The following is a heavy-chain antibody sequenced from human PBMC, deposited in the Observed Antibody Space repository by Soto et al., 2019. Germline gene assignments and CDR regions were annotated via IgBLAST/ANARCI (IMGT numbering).Heavy chain of an antibody. CDR3: ASILGSYCSGGSCPSF. D-gene: IGHD2-15*01. CDR2: IYYSDNT. J-gene: IGHJ4*02. V-gene: IGHV4-39*07. CDR1: GGSISSGSYN. Sequence: SETLSLTCTVSGGSISSGSYNWGWIRQPPGKGREWIGSIYYSDNTYYNPSLKSRVTISVDTSKNQFSLKLSSVTAADTAVYYCASILGSYCSGGSCPSFWGQGTLVTVSS.